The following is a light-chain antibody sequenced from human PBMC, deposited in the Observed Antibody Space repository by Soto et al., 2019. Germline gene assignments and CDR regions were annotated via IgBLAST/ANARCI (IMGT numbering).Light chain of an antibody. J-gene: IGKJ1*01. CDR3: QRRSNWPPWT. V-gene: IGKV3-11*01. CDR2: DAS. CDR1: QSVSSY. Sequence: EIVLTQSPATLSLSPGERATLSCRASQSVSSYLAWYQQKPGQAPRLLIYDASNRATGIPARYSGSGSGTDFTLIIGSLEPEDFAVYFCQRRSNWPPWTFGQGPKVEIK.